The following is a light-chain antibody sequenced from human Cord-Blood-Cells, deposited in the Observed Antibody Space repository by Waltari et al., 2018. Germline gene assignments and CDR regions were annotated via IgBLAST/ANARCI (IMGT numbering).Light chain of an antibody. CDR1: SSDVGGYNY. Sequence: QSALTQPASVSGSPGQSITISCTGTSSDVGGYNYVSWYQQHPGKAPKLIIYDVSNRPSVVATRFSGSKSCNTASLTISGRQAEDEADYYCSSYTSSSTVVFGGGTKLTVL. CDR3: SSYTSSSTVV. V-gene: IGLV2-14*01. J-gene: IGLJ2*01. CDR2: DVS.